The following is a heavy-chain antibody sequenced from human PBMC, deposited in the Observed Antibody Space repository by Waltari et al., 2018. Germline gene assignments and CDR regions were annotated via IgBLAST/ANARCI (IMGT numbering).Heavy chain of an antibody. D-gene: IGHD3-22*01. V-gene: IGHV3-74*01. CDR2: IRSDGSST. Sequence: EEQLVESGGGLAQPGESLRLSCAASGFTFSRYWMDWVRQAPGKGLVLVSRIRSDGSSTTYADSVKGRFTISRDNAKNTLYVQMNRLRAEDTAVYYCARVATKTYSSPVPGRPYYYGMDVWGQGTTVTVSS. J-gene: IGHJ6*02. CDR3: ARVATKTYSSPVPGRPYYYGMDV. CDR1: GFTFSRYW.